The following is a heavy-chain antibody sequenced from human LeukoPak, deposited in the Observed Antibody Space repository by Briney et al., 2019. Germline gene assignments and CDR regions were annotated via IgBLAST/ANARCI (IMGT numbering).Heavy chain of an antibody. V-gene: IGHV3-7*03. J-gene: IGHJ6*04. CDR3: ARDPLEGLDV. D-gene: IGHD1-1*01. CDR1: GFTFSRYW. CDR2: IKEEGSEK. Sequence: GGSLRLSCAACGFTFSRYWMSWVRQARGKGVEGVANIKEEGSEKYYVDSVEGRFTISRDSAKNSLYLQMNSLRAEDTAVYYCARDPLEGLDVWGKGPTVTVSS.